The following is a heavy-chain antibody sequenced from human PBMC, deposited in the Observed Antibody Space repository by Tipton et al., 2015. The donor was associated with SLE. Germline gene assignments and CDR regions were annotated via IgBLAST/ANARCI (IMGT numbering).Heavy chain of an antibody. CDR1: GFTVSSNY. J-gene: IGHJ6*01. V-gene: IGHV3-53*04. CDR2: LYGAVTTVNT. CDR3: ACQLVPYYYGMDV. Sequence: SLRLSCAASGFTVSSNYMSWVRQAPGKGLEWVSVLYGAVTTVNTYYADSVKGRFTMSRHNSQNTVYLQMNSLRVEDTAVYYCACQLVPYYYGMDVWDQGTTVTVSS. D-gene: IGHD6-6*01.